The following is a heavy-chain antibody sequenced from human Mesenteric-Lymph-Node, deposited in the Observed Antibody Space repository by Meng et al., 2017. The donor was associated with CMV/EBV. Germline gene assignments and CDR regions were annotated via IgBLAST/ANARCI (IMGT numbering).Heavy chain of an antibody. J-gene: IGHJ6*02. CDR1: GGSISSGNYY. V-gene: IGHV4-31*03. D-gene: IGHD1-26*01. Sequence: TLSLTCTVSGGSISSGNYYWNWVRQHPGKGLEWIGFVYISGSTSYNPSLKSRVYISLDTSKNQFSLKLNSVTAADTAVYYCAESWGAPSYFYGMDVWGQGTTVTVSS. CDR3: AESWGAPSYFYGMDV. CDR2: VYISGST.